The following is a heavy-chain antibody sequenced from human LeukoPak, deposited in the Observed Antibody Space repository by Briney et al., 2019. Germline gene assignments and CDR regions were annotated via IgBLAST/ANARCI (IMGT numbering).Heavy chain of an antibody. V-gene: IGHV1-18*01. CDR1: GYTFTSYG. Sequence: ASVKVSCKASGYTFTSYGISWLRQAPGQGLEWMGWISAYNGNTNCAQKLQGRVTMTTDTSTSTAYMELRSLRSDDTAVYYCARDRADYDFWSGYYTPFDYWGQGTLVTVSS. CDR3: ARDRADYDFWSGYYTPFDY. D-gene: IGHD3-3*01. CDR2: ISAYNGNT. J-gene: IGHJ4*02.